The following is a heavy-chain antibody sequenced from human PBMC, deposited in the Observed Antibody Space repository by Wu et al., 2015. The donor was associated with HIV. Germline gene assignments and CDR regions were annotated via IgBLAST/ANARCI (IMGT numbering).Heavy chain of an antibody. CDR1: GYRFINYG. D-gene: IGHD1-1*01. J-gene: IGHJ5*02. V-gene: IGHV1-18*01. CDR3: ARDGSLSALENWFDP. CDR2: ISTYNGNT. Sequence: QVQLVQSGPEVKKLGSSVKVSCKASGYRFINYGINWVRQAPGQGLECLGWISTYNGNTNYAQKFQGRVTMTTDTSTSTAYMELRSLRSDDTAVYYCARDGSLSALENWFDPRGQGTLVTVSS.